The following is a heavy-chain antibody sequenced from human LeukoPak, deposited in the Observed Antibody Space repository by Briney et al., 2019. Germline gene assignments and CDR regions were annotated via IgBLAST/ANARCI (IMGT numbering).Heavy chain of an antibody. J-gene: IGHJ4*02. V-gene: IGHV3-23*01. CDR1: GFTFSSYA. D-gene: IGHD5-18*01. CDR3: AKSRGYSYRALDY. CDR2: ISGSGAST. Sequence: PGGSLRLSCAASGFTFSSYAMSWVRQAPGKGLEWVSGISGSGASTYYADSVKGRVTISRDNSKYTLYVQMNSLRAEDTAVYYCAKSRGYSYRALDYWGQGTLVTVSS.